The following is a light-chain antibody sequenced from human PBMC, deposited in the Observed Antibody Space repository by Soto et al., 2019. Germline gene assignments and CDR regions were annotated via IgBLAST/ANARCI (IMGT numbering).Light chain of an antibody. V-gene: IGKV1-5*01. Sequence: QMTQSPATRTGSVGDRVTITCRASQTISSWLAWYQQKPGKAPKLLIYAASSLQSGVSSRFSGSGSGTDFTLTISSFQPEDFATYSCLHAYYPPYTFGQGTKV. CDR2: AAS. J-gene: IGKJ2*01. CDR1: QTISSW. CDR3: LHAYYPPYT.